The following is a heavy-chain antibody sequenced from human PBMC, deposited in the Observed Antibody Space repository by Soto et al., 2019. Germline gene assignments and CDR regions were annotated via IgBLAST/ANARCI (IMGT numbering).Heavy chain of an antibody. CDR2: IYSGGST. Sequence: GGSLRLSCAASGFTVSSNYMSWVRQAPGKGLEWVSVIYSGGSTYYADSVKSRFTISRDNSKNTLYLQMNSLRAEDTAVYYCARDGCSGGSCYSSNCFYGMDVWGQGTTVTVSS. V-gene: IGHV3-66*01. J-gene: IGHJ6*02. CDR1: GFTVSSNY. CDR3: ARDGCSGGSCYSSNCFYGMDV. D-gene: IGHD2-15*01.